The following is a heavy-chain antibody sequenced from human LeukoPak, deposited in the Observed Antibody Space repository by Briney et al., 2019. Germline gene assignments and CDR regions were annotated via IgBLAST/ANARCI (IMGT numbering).Heavy chain of an antibody. CDR2: INSDGSST. Sequence: GGSLRLSCAASGFTFSSYWMHWVRQAPGKGQVWVSRINSDGSSTSYADSVKGRFTISRDNAKNTLYLQMNSLRAEDTAVYYCARSITMIVGSDVWGKGTTVTVSS. J-gene: IGHJ6*04. CDR3: ARSITMIVGSDV. CDR1: GFTFSSYW. V-gene: IGHV3-74*01. D-gene: IGHD3-22*01.